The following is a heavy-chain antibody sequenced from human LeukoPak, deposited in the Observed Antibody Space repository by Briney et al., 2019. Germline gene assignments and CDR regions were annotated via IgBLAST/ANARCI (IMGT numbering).Heavy chain of an antibody. D-gene: IGHD2-15*01. Sequence: PGGSLRLSCAASGFTFSTYAMHWVRQAPGKGLEWVAVVSYDGSHKYYADSVKGRFTISGDNSKNTLYLQMNSLRAEDTAVYYCARGRVLVVAASNFIDYCGQGTLVTVSS. J-gene: IGHJ4*02. CDR1: GFTFSTYA. CDR3: ARGRVLVVAASNFIDY. V-gene: IGHV3-30*04. CDR2: VSYDGSHK.